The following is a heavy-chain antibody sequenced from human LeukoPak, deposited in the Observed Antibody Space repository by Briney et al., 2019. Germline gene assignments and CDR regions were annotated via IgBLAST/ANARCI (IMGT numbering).Heavy chain of an antibody. CDR2: IYTSGTT. J-gene: IGHJ4*02. CDR1: GGSVRRGNYY. Sequence: SQTLSLTCTVSGGSVRRGNYYWTWIRQPAGSGLEWIGRIYTSGTTDYNPSLRTRVTISVDASRNQFSLNLSSVTAADTAVYYCAREFCSTSCYFDYWGQGTLVTVSS. V-gene: IGHV4-61*02. D-gene: IGHD2-2*01. CDR3: AREFCSTSCYFDY.